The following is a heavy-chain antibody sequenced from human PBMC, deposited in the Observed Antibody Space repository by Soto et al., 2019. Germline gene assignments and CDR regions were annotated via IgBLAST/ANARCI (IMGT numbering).Heavy chain of an antibody. CDR1: GFTFSNAW. V-gene: IGHV3-15*07. D-gene: IGHD1-26*01. CDR3: TTHVLHPDYYYYYGMDV. J-gene: IGHJ6*02. CDR2: IKSKTDGGTT. Sequence: GGSLRLSCAASGFTFSNAWMNWVRQAPGKGLEWVGRIKSKTDGGTTDYAAPVKGRFTISRDDSKNTLYLQMNSLKTEDTAVYYCTTHVLHPDYYYYYGMDVWGQGTTVTVSS.